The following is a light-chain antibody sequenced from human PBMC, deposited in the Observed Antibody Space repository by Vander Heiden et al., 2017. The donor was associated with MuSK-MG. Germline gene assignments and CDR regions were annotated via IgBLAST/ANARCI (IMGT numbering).Light chain of an antibody. CDR3: NSYTSGSTPWL. Sequence: QSALTQPASVSGSPGQSITISCTGTSSDVGPSNYVSWYQQHPGKAPKLIIYDVSNRPSGVSIRFSGSKSGNTASLTISGLQAEDEADYYCNSYTSGSTPWLFGGGTKLTVL. CDR1: SSDVGPSNY. CDR2: DVS. J-gene: IGLJ3*02. V-gene: IGLV2-14*03.